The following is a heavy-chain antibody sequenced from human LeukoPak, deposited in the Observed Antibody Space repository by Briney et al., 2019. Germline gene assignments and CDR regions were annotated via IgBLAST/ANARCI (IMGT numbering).Heavy chain of an antibody. CDR2: IYRNGDT. J-gene: IGHJ6*03. CDR1: GGSISSDWY. CDR3: ARAKRDYYDNSGYESYYYYMDV. Sequence: SETLSLTCTVSGGSISSDWYWGWVRRPPGNGLEWIGAIYRNGDTYYNPSLKSRVTISHDTSKNQFSLRLNSVTAADTAVYYCARAKRDYYDNSGYESYYYYMDVWGKGTTVTVSS. V-gene: IGHV4-38-2*02. D-gene: IGHD3-22*01.